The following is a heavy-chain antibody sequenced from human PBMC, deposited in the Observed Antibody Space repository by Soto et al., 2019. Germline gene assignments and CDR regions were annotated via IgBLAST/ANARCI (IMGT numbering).Heavy chain of an antibody. CDR3: ARGGYCSGGSSHAGGNWFDP. J-gene: IGHJ5*02. CDR2: INHSVST. V-gene: IGHV4-34*01. Sequence: PXETLSLTCAVYGGSFSSYYWSWIRHPPGKGLEWIGEINHSVSTNYNPSLKSRVTISVDTSKNQFSLKLSSVTAADTAVYYCARGGYCSGGSSHAGGNWFDPWGQGTLVTVSS. CDR1: GGSFSSYY. D-gene: IGHD2-15*01.